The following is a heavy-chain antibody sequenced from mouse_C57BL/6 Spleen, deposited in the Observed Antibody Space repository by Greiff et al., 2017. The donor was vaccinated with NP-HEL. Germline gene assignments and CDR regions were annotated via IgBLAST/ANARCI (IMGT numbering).Heavy chain of an antibody. J-gene: IGHJ4*01. CDR3: ARDTYGSSYDYAMDY. Sequence: DVMLVESGGGLVKPGGSLKLSCAASGFTFSSYAMSWVRQTPEKRLEWVATISDGGSYTYYPDNVKGRFTISRDNAKNNLYLQMSHLKSEDTAMYYCARDTYGSSYDYAMDYWGQGTSVTVSS. CDR2: ISDGGSYT. V-gene: IGHV5-4*01. CDR1: GFTFSSYA. D-gene: IGHD1-1*01.